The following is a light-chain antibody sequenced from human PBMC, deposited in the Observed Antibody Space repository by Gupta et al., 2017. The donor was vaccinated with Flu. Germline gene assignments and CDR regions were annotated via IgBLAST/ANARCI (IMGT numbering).Light chain of an antibody. CDR2: QAS. CDR3: QQDSSFPWT. J-gene: IGKJ1*01. Sequence: DIKMTQSPSTLSSSVGDKVIITCRGSQNIVRWLVWYQQKPGKAPKLLIFQASTLENGVPSRCSGSGSGTEFTLTISSLQPDDYATYHCQQDSSFPWTFGQGTQVEIK. CDR1: QNIVRW. V-gene: IGKV1-5*03.